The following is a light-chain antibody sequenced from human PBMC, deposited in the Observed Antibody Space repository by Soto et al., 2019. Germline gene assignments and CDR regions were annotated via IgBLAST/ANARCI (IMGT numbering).Light chain of an antibody. CDR2: TAS. J-gene: IGKJ3*01. V-gene: IGKV1-5*03. CDR1: QSISTW. Sequence: DIPMTQSPSTLSASVGDRVTITCRASQSISTWLAWYQQKPGTAPKLLIYTASTLASGVPLRFSGSGSGTEFTLAINSLQPDDFATYYCQHYNSYSFSFGPGTTVDVK. CDR3: QHYNSYSFS.